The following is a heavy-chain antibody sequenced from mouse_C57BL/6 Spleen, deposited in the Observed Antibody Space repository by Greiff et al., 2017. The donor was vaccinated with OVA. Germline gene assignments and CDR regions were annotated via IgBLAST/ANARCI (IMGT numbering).Heavy chain of an antibody. CDR3: ANYDYDVTGFAY. CDR2: ISSGSSTI. Sequence: EVQLVESGGGLVKPGGSLKLSCAASGFTFSDYGMHWVRQAPEQGLEWVAYISSGSSTIYYADKVKGRFTISRDNAKNTLFLQMTSLRSEDTAMYYCANYDYDVTGFAYWGQGTLVTVSA. D-gene: IGHD2-4*01. J-gene: IGHJ3*01. V-gene: IGHV5-17*01. CDR1: GFTFSDYG.